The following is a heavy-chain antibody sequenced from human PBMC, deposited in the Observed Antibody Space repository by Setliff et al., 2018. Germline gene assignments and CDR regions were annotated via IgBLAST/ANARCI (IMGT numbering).Heavy chain of an antibody. CDR3: TSAKLERRTGHHYYMDV. J-gene: IGHJ6*03. Sequence: GGSLRLSCAASGLTFSHAWMTWVRQSPGKGLEWVGRIRSRNDGGTTDYAAPVKGRFTFSRDDSKNTLYLQMKNLKTEDTATYYCTSAKLERRTGHHYYMDVWGKGTTVTVSS. CDR1: GLTFSHAW. D-gene: IGHD1-1*01. V-gene: IGHV3-15*01. CDR2: IRSRNDGGTT.